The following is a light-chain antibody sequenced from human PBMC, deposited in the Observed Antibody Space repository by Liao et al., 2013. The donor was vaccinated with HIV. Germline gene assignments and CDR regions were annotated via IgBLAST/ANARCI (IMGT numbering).Light chain of an antibody. CDR3: QAWDNSTAI. V-gene: IGLV3-1*01. CDR2: QDR. Sequence: SYDLTQPPSVSVSPGQTASITCSGDKLGDKYACWYQQKPGQSPVLVIYQDRKRPSGIPERFSGSNSGNTATLTISGTQAVDEADYYCQAWDNSTAIFGGGTKLTVL. J-gene: IGLJ2*01. CDR1: KLGDKY.